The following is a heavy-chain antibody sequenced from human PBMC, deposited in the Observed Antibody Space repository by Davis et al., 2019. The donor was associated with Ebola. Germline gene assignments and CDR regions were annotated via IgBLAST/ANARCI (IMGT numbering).Heavy chain of an antibody. V-gene: IGHV4-39*01. CDR3: ARTVVVVPVAILYVNAFDI. CDR2: MYYSGST. CDR1: GGSISNRNYY. D-gene: IGHD2-2*02. J-gene: IGHJ3*02. Sequence: MPSETLSLTCTVSGGSISNRNYYWGWIRQPPGKGLEWIGSMYYSGSTYYNPSLKSRVTISVDTPKNQFSLKLSSVTAADTAVYYCARTVVVVPVAILYVNAFDIWGQGTMVTVSS.